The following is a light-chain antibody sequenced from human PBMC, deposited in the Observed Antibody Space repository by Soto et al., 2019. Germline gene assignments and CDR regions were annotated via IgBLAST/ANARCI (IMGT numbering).Light chain of an antibody. Sequence: EIVWTQAPGTLSLYPGERATLSCRASQSVSSSYLAWYQQKPGQAPRLLIYGASSRATGIPDRFSGSWSGTDFTLTISRLEPEDFAGYYCQQYVSSPFTVGPGTKVDIK. CDR3: QQYVSSPFT. J-gene: IGKJ3*01. CDR1: QSVSSSY. CDR2: GAS. V-gene: IGKV3-20*01.